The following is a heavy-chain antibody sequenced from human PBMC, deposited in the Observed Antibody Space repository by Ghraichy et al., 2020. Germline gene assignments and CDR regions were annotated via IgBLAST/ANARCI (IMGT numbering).Heavy chain of an antibody. V-gene: IGHV3-33*01. J-gene: IGHJ3*02. CDR3: AREFLTAPTRSDAFEI. D-gene: IGHD2/OR15-2a*01. CDR1: GFAFSTYA. Sequence: GGSLRLSCAASGFAFSTYAIHWVRQAPGKGLEWVAVIWFDGTTKYYADSVKDRFTISRDNSKNTVYLQMNSLRADDTAVYYCAREFLTAPTRSDAFEIWGQGTMVTVSS. CDR2: IWFDGTTK.